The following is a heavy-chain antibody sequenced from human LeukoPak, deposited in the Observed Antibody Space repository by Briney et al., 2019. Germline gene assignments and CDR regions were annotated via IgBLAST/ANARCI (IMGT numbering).Heavy chain of an antibody. J-gene: IGHJ4*02. Sequence: WGSLRLSCAASGFTFSSYAMHWVRQAPGKGLEYVSAISSNGGSTYYANSEKGRFTISRDNSKNTLYLQMGSLRAEDMAVYYCARATSADYYGSGLYFDYWGQGTLVTVSS. CDR3: ARATSADYYGSGLYFDY. CDR1: GFTFSSYA. V-gene: IGHV3-64*01. CDR2: ISSNGGST. D-gene: IGHD3-10*01.